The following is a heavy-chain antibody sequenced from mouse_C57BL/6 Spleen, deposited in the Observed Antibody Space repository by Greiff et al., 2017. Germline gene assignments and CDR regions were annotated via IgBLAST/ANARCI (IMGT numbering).Heavy chain of an antibody. CDR3: TGGYYGSSYDYFDD. Sequence: EVQRVESGGGLVQPGGSMKLSCAASGFTFSDAWMDWVRQSPEKGLEWVAEIRNKANNHATYYAESVKGRFTISRDDSKSSVYLQMNSLRAEYTGIYYCTGGYYGSSYDYFDDGGQGTTLTVSS. CDR1: GFTFSDAW. J-gene: IGHJ2*01. D-gene: IGHD1-1*01. CDR2: IRNKANNHAT. V-gene: IGHV6-6*01.